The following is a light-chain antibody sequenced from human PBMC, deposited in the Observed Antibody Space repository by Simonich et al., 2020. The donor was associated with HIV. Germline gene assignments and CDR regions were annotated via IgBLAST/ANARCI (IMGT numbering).Light chain of an antibody. CDR3: QQRFNWPPYT. CDR1: QSVTSN. Sequence: VVMTQSPATLSVSPGERVTLSCRASQSVTSNLAWYQQKHGQSPRLLIYDASNRAPCIPARFSGSGSGTDFTLTISSLEPEDFAVYYCQQRFNWPPYTFGQGTKLEI. CDR2: DAS. V-gene: IGKV3-11*01. J-gene: IGKJ2*01.